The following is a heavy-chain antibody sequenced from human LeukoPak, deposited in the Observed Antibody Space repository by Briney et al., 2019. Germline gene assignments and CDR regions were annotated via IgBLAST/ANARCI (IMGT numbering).Heavy chain of an antibody. CDR1: GGTFSSYA. CDR2: IIPIFGTA. D-gene: IGHD3-22*01. Sequence: SVKVSCKASGGTFSSYAISWARQAPGQGLEWMGGIIPIFGTANYAQKFQGRVTITTDESTSTAYMELSSLRSEDTAVYYCARENSEYYYDSSGYPSYYYYYMDVWGKGTTVTVSS. J-gene: IGHJ6*03. V-gene: IGHV1-69*05. CDR3: ARENSEYYYDSSGYPSYYYYYMDV.